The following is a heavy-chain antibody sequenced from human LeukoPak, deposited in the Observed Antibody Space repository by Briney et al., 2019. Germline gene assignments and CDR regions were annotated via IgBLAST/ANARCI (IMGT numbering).Heavy chain of an antibody. J-gene: IGHJ4*02. V-gene: IGHV1-3*03. CDR3: ARGVGYYDSSSYYYWDY. Sequence: VSVKVSCKASGYTFTSYDINWVRQAPGQRLEWMGWISAGNGNTKYSQEFQGRVTITRDTSASTAYMELSSLRSEDMAVYYCARGVGYYDSSSYYYWDYWGQGTLVTVSS. D-gene: IGHD3-22*01. CDR2: ISAGNGNT. CDR1: GYTFTSYD.